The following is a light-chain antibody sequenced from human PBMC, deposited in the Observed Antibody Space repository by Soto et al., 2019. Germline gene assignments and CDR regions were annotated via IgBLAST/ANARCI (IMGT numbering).Light chain of an antibody. CDR2: DAS. V-gene: IGKV1-5*01. CDR1: QSIGRF. Sequence: DIQMTQSPSTLSSSVGDRVTITCRASQSIGRFLAWYQHQPGKAPKLLIYDASTLESGVPSRFSGTGSGTEFTFSITSLQPEDFGTYYCQQQYSSEWTFGQGTKVDIK. J-gene: IGKJ1*01. CDR3: QQQYSSEWT.